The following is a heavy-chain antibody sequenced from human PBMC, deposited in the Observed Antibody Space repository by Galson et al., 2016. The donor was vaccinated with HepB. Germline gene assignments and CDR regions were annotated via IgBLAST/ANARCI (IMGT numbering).Heavy chain of an antibody. Sequence: SLRLSCAVSGFTVSSDYMSGVRQAPGKELEWVSVIYSGGDTYYADSVKGRFTISRDNSKNTLYLQMSSLRTEDTAVYFCARDPGLRNGMGGWGKGTTVTVSS. V-gene: IGHV3-66*02. D-gene: IGHD4-17*01. CDR3: ARDPGLRNGMGG. J-gene: IGHJ6*04. CDR1: GFTVSSDY. CDR2: IYSGGDT.